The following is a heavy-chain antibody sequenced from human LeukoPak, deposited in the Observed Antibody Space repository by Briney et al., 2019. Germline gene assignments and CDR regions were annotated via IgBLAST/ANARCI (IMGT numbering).Heavy chain of an antibody. D-gene: IGHD2-15*01. V-gene: IGHV4-39*02. CDR3: ARDKEGGSNDH. CDR2: IYYDGSA. J-gene: IGHJ4*02. Sequence: PSETLSLTCTVSGGSITSSSHYWGWIRQPPGQGLQWIGLIYYDGSAYYNLSLKSRLTISIDTSKSQSSLQLSSVTAADTAVYYCARDKEGGSNDHWGQGTLVTVSS. CDR1: GGSITSSSHY.